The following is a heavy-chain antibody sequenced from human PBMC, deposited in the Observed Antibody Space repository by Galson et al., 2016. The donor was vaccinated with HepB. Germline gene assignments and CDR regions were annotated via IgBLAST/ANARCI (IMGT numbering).Heavy chain of an antibody. CDR1: GVSVSSGGHY. CDR3: ARGYTVSTYWALNWFDP. D-gene: IGHD5-18*01. J-gene: IGHJ5*02. Sequence: SETLSLTCTVSGVSVSSGGHYWNWIRQPPGKGLEWIGYIFYTGSSNYNPALESRITMSVDTSKNQFSLKLSSVTAADTAVYYCARGYTVSTYWALNWFDPWGQGLLVTVSS. V-gene: IGHV4-61*08. CDR2: IFYTGSS.